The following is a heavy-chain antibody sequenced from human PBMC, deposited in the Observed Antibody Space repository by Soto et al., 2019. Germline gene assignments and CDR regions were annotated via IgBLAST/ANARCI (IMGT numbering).Heavy chain of an antibody. V-gene: IGHV4-59*08. CDR1: GGSISSYY. CDR2: IYHSGNT. D-gene: IGHD2-2*01. CDR3: ARHLGYCSSTTCYAWFAP. Sequence: QVQLQESGPGLVKPSETLSLTCTVSGGSISSYYWSWIRQPPGKGLEWIGYIYHSGNTNYNPSLNSRVTISADTSKNQFYLKLSSVTAAYTAVYYCARHLGYCSSTTCYAWFAPWGQGTLVTVSS. J-gene: IGHJ5*02.